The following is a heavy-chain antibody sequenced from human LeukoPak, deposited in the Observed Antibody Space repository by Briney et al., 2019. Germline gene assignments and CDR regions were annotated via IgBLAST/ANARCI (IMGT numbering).Heavy chain of an antibody. D-gene: IGHD1-14*01. CDR2: LNPKTGGT. V-gene: IGHV1-2*02. CDR1: GYTFTGYY. Sequence: ASVTVSCKASGYTFTGYYLHWVRQAPGQGLEGMGWLNPKTGGTSYAQKFQGRVTMTRDTSISTVNMELSRLTSDDTAVYYCARATAENDHWGQGTLVTVSS. CDR3: ARATAENDH. J-gene: IGHJ4*02.